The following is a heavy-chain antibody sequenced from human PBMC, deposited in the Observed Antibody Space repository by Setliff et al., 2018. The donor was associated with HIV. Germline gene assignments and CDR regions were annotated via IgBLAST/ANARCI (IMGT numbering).Heavy chain of an antibody. J-gene: IGHJ5*02. CDR3: ARQGGYSGYNWFDP. CDR2: IYYSGST. CDR1: GGSISSNSYY. V-gene: IGHV4-39*01. D-gene: IGHD5-12*01. Sequence: SETLSLTCTVSGGSISSNSYYWGWIRQPPGKGLEWIGSIYYSGSTYYNPSLKSRVTISVDTSKNQFSLKLSSVTAADTAVYYCARQGGYSGYNWFDPWGQGALVTVSS.